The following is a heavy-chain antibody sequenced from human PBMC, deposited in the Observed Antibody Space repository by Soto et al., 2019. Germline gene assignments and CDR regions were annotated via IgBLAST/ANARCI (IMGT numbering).Heavy chain of an antibody. CDR1: GFTFNGFA. D-gene: IGHD2-21*01. V-gene: IGHV3-33*01. Sequence: QVQVVESGGGVVQPGRSLRLSCAVSGFTFNGFAMHWVRQAPGKGLEWVAVLWSDGSKKFYADSVKGRFTISRDNSKMTVYLQMTSLRAEDTAVYYCAREHPQASSYYYGMDVWGQGTTVTVSS. CDR2: LWSDGSKK. J-gene: IGHJ6*02. CDR3: AREHPQASSYYYGMDV.